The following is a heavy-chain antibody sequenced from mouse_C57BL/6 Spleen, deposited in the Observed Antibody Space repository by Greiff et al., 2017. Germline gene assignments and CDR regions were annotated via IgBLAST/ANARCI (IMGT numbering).Heavy chain of an antibody. V-gene: IGHV1-82*01. Sequence: QVQLKESGPELVKPGASVKISCKASGYAFSSSWMNWVKQRPGKGLEWIGRIYPGDGDTNYNGKFKGKATLTADKSSSTAYMQLSSLTSEDSAVYFCARWGNGNCWGQDTTLSVSS. CDR3: ARWGNGNC. CDR2: IYPGDGDT. CDR1: GYAFSSSW. D-gene: IGHD2-1*01. J-gene: IGHJ2*01.